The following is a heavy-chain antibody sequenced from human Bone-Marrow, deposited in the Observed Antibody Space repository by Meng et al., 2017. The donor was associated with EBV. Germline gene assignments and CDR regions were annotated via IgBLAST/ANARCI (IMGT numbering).Heavy chain of an antibody. CDR3: AKEYYYDSSGYYRVLGY. J-gene: IGHJ4*02. V-gene: IGHV3-23*01. CDR2: ISGSGGST. Sequence: VQMQGAGPGLVKPSETLSLPCTVSGDSISSLNWWSWVRQAPGKGLEWVSAISGSGGSTYYADSVKGRFTISRDNSKNTLYLQMNSLRAEDTAVYYCAKEYYYDSSGYYRVLGYWGQGTLVTVSS. D-gene: IGHD3-22*01. CDR1: GDSISSLNW.